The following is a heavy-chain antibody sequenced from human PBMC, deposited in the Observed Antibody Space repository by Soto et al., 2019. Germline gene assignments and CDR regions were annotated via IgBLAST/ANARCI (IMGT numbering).Heavy chain of an antibody. D-gene: IGHD3-22*01. CDR3: APTPAQYYDSSSPELHYFDY. V-gene: IGHV2-70*04. J-gene: IGHJ4*02. CDR2: IDWDDDK. CDR1: GFSLITSGMR. Sequence: SGPTLVNPTQTLTLTCTFSGFSLITSGMRVSWIRQPPGKALEWLARIDWDDDKFYSTSLKTRLTISKDTSKNQVVLTMTNMDPVDTAKYYCAPTPAQYYDSSSPELHYFDYWGQGTLVTVSS.